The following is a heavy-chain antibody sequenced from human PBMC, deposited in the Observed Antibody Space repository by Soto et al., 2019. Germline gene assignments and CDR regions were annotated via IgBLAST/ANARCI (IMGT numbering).Heavy chain of an antibody. Sequence: GGSLRLSCAASGFTFSSYSMNWVRQAPGKGLEWVSSISSSSSYIYYADSVKGRFTISRDNAKNSLYLQMNSLRAEDTAVYYCARDPPYCSSTSCYAGDYWGQGTLVTVS. CDR1: GFTFSSYS. J-gene: IGHJ4*02. D-gene: IGHD2-2*01. CDR3: ARDPPYCSSTSCYAGDY. CDR2: ISSSSSYI. V-gene: IGHV3-21*01.